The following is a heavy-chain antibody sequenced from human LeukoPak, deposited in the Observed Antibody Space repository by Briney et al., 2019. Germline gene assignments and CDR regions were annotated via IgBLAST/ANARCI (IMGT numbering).Heavy chain of an antibody. V-gene: IGHV3-48*03. Sequence: GGSLRLSCAASGFTLTSYEMNWVRLALGKGLEWISYISRTGNSIYYEDSVKGRFTVSRDSAKNSLFLQMNSLRAEDTAVYYCARGPYSSNWYVDYWGQGTLVTVAS. CDR3: ARGPYSSNWYVDY. J-gene: IGHJ4*02. D-gene: IGHD6-13*01. CDR1: GFTLTSYE. CDR2: ISRTGNSI.